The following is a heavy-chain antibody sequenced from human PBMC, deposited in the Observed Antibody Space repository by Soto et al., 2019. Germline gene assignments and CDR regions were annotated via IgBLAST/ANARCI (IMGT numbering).Heavy chain of an antibody. D-gene: IGHD6-19*01. CDR3: ARFSRGAVAGLEGYYYYGRDV. CDR1: AGSLSSSNW. J-gene: IGHJ6*02. CDR2: FYHSGST. V-gene: IGHV4-4*02. Sequence: SETLSLTCAVSAGSLSSSNWWSWVRQPPGKGLEWIGEFYHSGSTNYNPSLKSRVTISVDKSKNQFSLKLSSVTAADTAVYYCARFSRGAVAGLEGYYYYGRDVWGQGTTGTFSS.